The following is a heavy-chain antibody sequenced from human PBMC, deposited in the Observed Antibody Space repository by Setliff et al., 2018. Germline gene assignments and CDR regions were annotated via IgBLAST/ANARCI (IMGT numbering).Heavy chain of an antibody. D-gene: IGHD3-22*01. Sequence: ASVKVSCKVSGYTLTELSMHWVRQAPGKGLEWMGGFDPEDGETIYAQKFQGRVTMTEDTSTATAYMELRSLSSDDTAEYYCARRTYDSSGYFNYWGQGTLVTVSS. CDR3: ARRTYDSSGYFNY. J-gene: IGHJ4*02. CDR2: FDPEDGET. CDR1: GYTLTELS. V-gene: IGHV1-24*01.